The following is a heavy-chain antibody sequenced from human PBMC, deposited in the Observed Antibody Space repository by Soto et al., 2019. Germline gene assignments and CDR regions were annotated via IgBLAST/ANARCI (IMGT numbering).Heavy chain of an antibody. D-gene: IGHD5-12*01. Sequence: QVQLVQSGAEVKKPGASVKVSCKASGYTFTSYGISWVRQAPGQGLEWMGWISAYNGNTNYAQKLQGRVTMTTDTSTSTAYRELRSLRSDDTAVYYCARDRGQRWLQLGEDYWGQGTLVTVSS. CDR2: ISAYNGNT. J-gene: IGHJ4*02. CDR1: GYTFTSYG. CDR3: ARDRGQRWLQLGEDY. V-gene: IGHV1-18*01.